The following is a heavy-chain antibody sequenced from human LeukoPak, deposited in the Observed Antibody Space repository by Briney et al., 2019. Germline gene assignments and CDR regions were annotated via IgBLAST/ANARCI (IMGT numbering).Heavy chain of an antibody. Sequence: GGSLRLSCAASGFTFSIYSMNWVRQAPGKGLEWVSSVSSSSSYIYYADSAKGRFTISRDNAKNSLYLQMNSLRAEDTAVYYCAREKSGGSCLDYWGQGTLVTVSS. D-gene: IGHD2-15*01. CDR1: GFTFSIYS. V-gene: IGHV3-21*01. CDR2: VSSSSSYI. CDR3: AREKSGGSCLDY. J-gene: IGHJ4*02.